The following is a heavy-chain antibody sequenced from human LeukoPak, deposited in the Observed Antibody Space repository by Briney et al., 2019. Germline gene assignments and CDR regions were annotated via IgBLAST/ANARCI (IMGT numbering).Heavy chain of an antibody. V-gene: IGHV3-48*02. J-gene: IGHJ4*02. CDR3: ARDSNNWNEGYFDY. D-gene: IGHD1-1*01. Sequence: GGSLRLSCAASGFTFSSYSMNWVRQAPGKGLEWVSYISSSSSTIYYADSVKGRFTISRDNAKNSLYLQMNSLRDEDTAVYYCARDSNNWNEGYFDYWGQGTLVTVSS. CDR2: ISSSSSTI. CDR1: GFTFSSYS.